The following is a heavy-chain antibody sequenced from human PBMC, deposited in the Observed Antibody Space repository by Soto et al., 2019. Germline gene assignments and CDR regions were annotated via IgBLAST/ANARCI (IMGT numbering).Heavy chain of an antibody. D-gene: IGHD6-6*01. CDR2: ISGSDDST. J-gene: IGHJ4*02. Sequence: EVQLLESGGGLLQPGESLRLSCAASGFTFSSYAMSWVRQAPGKGLEWVSVISGSDDSTYYADSVKGRFTISRDNSKNKLYMKMNSLRAEDTAVYYCAKRSSSSTFDYWGQGTLVTVSS. CDR3: AKRSSSSTFDY. V-gene: IGHV3-23*01. CDR1: GFTFSSYA.